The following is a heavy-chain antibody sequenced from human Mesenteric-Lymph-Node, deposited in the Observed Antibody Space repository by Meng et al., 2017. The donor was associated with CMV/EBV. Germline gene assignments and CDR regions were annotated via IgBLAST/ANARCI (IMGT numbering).Heavy chain of an antibody. V-gene: IGHV7-4-1*02. D-gene: IGHD3-16*01. Sequence: SGYTFTSYAMTWVRQVPGQGLEWMGWINTNTGNPTYAQGFTGRFVFSLDTSVSTAYLQISSLKAEDTAVYYCARVRGVMRYWYFDLWGRGTLVTVSS. J-gene: IGHJ2*01. CDR1: GYTFTSYA. CDR3: ARVRGVMRYWYFDL. CDR2: INTNTGNP.